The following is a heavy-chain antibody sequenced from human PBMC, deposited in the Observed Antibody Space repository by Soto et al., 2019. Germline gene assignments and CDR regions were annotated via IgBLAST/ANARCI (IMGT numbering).Heavy chain of an antibody. CDR3: ARDGGVAAMVPFDY. J-gene: IGHJ4*02. Sequence: QLQLQESGPGLVKPSETLSLTCTVSGGSISSSSYYWGWIRQPPGKGLEWIGSIYYSGSTYYNPSLKSRVTISVDTSKNQFSLKLSSVTAADTAVYYCARDGGVAAMVPFDYWGQGTLVTVSS. D-gene: IGHD5-18*01. V-gene: IGHV4-39*07. CDR2: IYYSGST. CDR1: GGSISSSSYY.